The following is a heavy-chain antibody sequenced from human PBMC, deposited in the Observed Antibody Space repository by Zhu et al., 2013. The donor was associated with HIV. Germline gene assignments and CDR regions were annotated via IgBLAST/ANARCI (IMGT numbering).Heavy chain of an antibody. D-gene: IGHD6-19*01. CDR2: INPNSGGT. Sequence: QVQLVQSGAEVKKPGASVKVSCKASGYTFTGYYMHWVRQAPGQGLEWMGWINPNSGGTNYAQKFQGRVTMTRDTSISTAYMELSRLRSDDTAVYYCARPAGGSSGWSSLNYWGQGTLVTVSS. V-gene: IGHV1-2*02. CDR3: ARPAGGSSGWSSLNY. CDR1: GYTFTGYY. J-gene: IGHJ4*02.